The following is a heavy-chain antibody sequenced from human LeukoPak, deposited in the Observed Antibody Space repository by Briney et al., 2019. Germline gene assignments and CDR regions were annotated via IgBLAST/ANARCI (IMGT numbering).Heavy chain of an antibody. J-gene: IGHJ4*02. D-gene: IGHD6-13*01. CDR1: GFTFDDYG. CDR2: INWNGDTI. CDR3: ARGGLSIAAAV. Sequence: GGSLRLSCAASGFTFDDYGMTWVRQAPGKGLEWVSGINWNGDTIGYADSVKGRFTISRDNAKNSLYLQMNSLRAEDTALYYCARGGLSIAAAVWGQGTLVTVSS. V-gene: IGHV3-20*04.